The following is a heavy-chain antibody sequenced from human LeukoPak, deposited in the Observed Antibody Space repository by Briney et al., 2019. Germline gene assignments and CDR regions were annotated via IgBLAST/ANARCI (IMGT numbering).Heavy chain of an antibody. Sequence: SQTLSLTCAISGDSVSSNSAAWNWIRQSPSRGLEWLGRTYYRSKWYNDYAVSVKSRITINPDTSKNQFSLQLNSVTPEDTAVYYCARERGDGSGYYWSYYFDYWGQGTLVTVSS. D-gene: IGHD3-22*01. CDR3: ARERGDGSGYYWSYYFDY. J-gene: IGHJ4*02. V-gene: IGHV6-1*01. CDR1: GDSVSSNSAA. CDR2: TYYRSKWYN.